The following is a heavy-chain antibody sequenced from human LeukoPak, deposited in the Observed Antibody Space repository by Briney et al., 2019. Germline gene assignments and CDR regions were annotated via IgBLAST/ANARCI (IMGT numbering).Heavy chain of an antibody. V-gene: IGHV3-23*01. Sequence: PGGSLRLSCAASGFAFSSQAMGWVRQAPGKGLEWVSVISDSGDTTYYADSVKGRFTISRDNSKNTLYLQLNSLRAEDTAIYYCAKDARRSDGWYFFDHWGQGALVTVSP. CDR2: ISDSGDTT. CDR1: GFAFSSQA. D-gene: IGHD6-19*01. CDR3: AKDARRSDGWYFFDH. J-gene: IGHJ4*02.